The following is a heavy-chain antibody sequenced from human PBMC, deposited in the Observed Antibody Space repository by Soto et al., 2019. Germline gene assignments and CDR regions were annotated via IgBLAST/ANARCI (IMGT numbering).Heavy chain of an antibody. CDR2: IYYSGST. CDR1: GGSISSSGYY. D-gene: IGHD3-10*01. Sequence: SETLSLTCTVSGGSISSSGYYWGWIRQPPGKGLEWIGNIYYSGSTNYNPSLKSRVTISVDTSKNQFSLKVSSMTAADTAVYYCARRSYYGSGSIFDYWGQGTLVTVS. CDR3: ARRSYYGSGSIFDY. V-gene: IGHV4-39*01. J-gene: IGHJ4*02.